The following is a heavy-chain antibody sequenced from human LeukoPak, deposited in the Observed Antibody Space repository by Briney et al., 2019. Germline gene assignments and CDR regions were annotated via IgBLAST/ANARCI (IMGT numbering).Heavy chain of an antibody. Sequence: GESLKISCQGSGYSFTSYWIAWVRQMPGKGLEWMGIIYPGDSDTRYSPSFQGQVTISADKFISTAYLQWSSLKASDTAMYYCARLTNLYSGSHWYWGQGTLVTVSS. CDR3: ARLTNLYSGSHWY. CDR1: GYSFTSYW. D-gene: IGHD1-26*01. J-gene: IGHJ4*02. V-gene: IGHV5-51*01. CDR2: IYPGDSDT.